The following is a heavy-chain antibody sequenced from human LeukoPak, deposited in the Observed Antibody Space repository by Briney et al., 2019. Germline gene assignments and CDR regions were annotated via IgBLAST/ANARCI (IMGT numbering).Heavy chain of an antibody. V-gene: IGHV3-7*01. Sequence: GGSLRLSCAASGFTFSSYWMSWVRQAPGKGLEWVANVKQDGSEKYYVDSVKGRFTISRDNAKNSLYQQMNSLRAEDTAVYYCARSSSVLRYFDWLLTEANDAFDIWGQGTMVTVSS. CDR1: GFTFSSYW. CDR3: ARSSSVLRYFDWLLTEANDAFDI. D-gene: IGHD3-9*01. J-gene: IGHJ3*02. CDR2: VKQDGSEK.